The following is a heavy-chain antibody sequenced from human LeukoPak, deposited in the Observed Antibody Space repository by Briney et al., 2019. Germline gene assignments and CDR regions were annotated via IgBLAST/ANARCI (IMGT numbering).Heavy chain of an antibody. Sequence: TAGGSLRLSCAASGFTFSSYSMNWVRQAPGKGLEWIGSIYHSGSTYYNPSLKSRVTISADTSKNQFSLKLSSVTAADTAVYFCARDAYYDFWSGYSRGADYWGQGTLVTVSS. D-gene: IGHD3-3*01. J-gene: IGHJ4*02. CDR3: ARDAYYDFWSGYSRGADY. CDR1: GFTFSSYS. V-gene: IGHV4-38-2*02. CDR2: IYHSGST.